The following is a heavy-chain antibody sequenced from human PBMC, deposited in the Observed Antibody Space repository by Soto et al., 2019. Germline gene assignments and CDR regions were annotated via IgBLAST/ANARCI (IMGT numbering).Heavy chain of an antibody. V-gene: IGHV3-33*06. Sequence: PGGSLRLSCAASGFTFSDYYMSWIRQAPGKGLEWVAVIWYHGNSMYYADSVKGRFTISRDNSKNTLYLQMNSLRAEDTAVYYCAKDGSGAPYWGQGTLVTVSS. CDR2: IWYHGNSM. CDR1: GFTFSDYY. D-gene: IGHD1-1*01. J-gene: IGHJ4*02. CDR3: AKDGSGAPY.